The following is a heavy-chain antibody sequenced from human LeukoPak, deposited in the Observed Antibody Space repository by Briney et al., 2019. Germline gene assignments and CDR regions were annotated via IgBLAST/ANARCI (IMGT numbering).Heavy chain of an antibody. CDR1: GGFISRNSFY. CDR3: ARSRSYGVNYFDN. V-gene: IGHV4-39*07. Sequence: PSETLSLTCTVSGGFISRNSFYWGWIRQPPGKGLEWIGSIYYSGTTNYNPSLKSRVTISVDKSKNQFSLKLTSVTAADTAVYYCARSRSYGVNYFDNWGQGTLVTVSS. D-gene: IGHD4-17*01. CDR2: IYYSGTT. J-gene: IGHJ4*02.